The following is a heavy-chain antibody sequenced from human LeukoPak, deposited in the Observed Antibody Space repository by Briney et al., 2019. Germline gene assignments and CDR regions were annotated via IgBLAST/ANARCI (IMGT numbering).Heavy chain of an antibody. CDR2: INPNSGGT. CDR3: ARDGVAPPNVVGAPNAFDI. CDR1: GYTFTGYY. J-gene: IGHJ3*02. Sequence: GASVKVSCKASGYTFTGYYMHWVRQAPGQGLEWMGQINPNSGGTNYAQKFQGRVTMTRDTSISTAYMELSRLRSDDTAVYYCARDGVAPPNVVGAPNAFDIWGQGTMVTVSS. D-gene: IGHD1-26*01. V-gene: IGHV1-2*06.